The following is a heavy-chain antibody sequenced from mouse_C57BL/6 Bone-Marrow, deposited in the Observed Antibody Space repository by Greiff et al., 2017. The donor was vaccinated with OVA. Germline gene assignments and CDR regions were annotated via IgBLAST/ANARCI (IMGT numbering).Heavy chain of an antibody. Sequence: VQLQQSGPVLVKPGASVKMSCKASGYTFTDYYMNWVKQSHGKSLEWIGVINPYNGGTSYNQKFKRKATLTVDKSSSTAYMELNSLTSEDSAVYYCASSYGRFDYWGQGTTLTVSS. D-gene: IGHD2-1*01. CDR3: ASSYGRFDY. V-gene: IGHV1-19*01. J-gene: IGHJ2*01. CDR2: INPYNGGT. CDR1: GYTFTDYY.